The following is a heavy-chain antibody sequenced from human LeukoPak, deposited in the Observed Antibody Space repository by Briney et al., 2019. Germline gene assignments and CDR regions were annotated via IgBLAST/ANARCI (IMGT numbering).Heavy chain of an antibody. CDR1: GGSFSGYY. CDR3: ARGRRNWFDP. Sequence: SETLSLTCAVYGGSFSGYYWSWIRQPPGKGLEWIGEINHSGSTNYNPSLKSRVTISVDTSKNQFSLKLSSVTAADTAVYYCARGRRNWFDPWGQGTLVTVSS. D-gene: IGHD6-6*01. V-gene: IGHV4-34*01. CDR2: INHSGST. J-gene: IGHJ5*02.